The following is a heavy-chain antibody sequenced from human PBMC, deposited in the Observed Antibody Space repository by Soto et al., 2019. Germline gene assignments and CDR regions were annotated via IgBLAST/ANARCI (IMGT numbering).Heavy chain of an antibody. CDR1: GGSISSGGYY. J-gene: IGHJ6*02. Sequence: QVQLQESGPGLVKPSQTLSLTCTVSGGSISSGGYYWSWIRQHPGKGLEWIGYIYYSGSTYYNPSPKSRVTIPADTSKNQFSLKLSSVTAADTAVYYCARGGRRSPGMDVWGQGTTVTVSS. CDR3: ARGGRRSPGMDV. V-gene: IGHV4-31*03. CDR2: IYYSGST.